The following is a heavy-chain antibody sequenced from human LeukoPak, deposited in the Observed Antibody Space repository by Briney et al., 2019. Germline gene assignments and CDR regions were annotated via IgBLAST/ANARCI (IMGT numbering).Heavy chain of an antibody. CDR1: GFTFSSYA. CDR3: AKGSPGLYYYYGMDV. CDR2: ISGSGGST. D-gene: IGHD7-27*01. V-gene: IGHV3-23*01. J-gene: IGHJ6*02. Sequence: GGSLRLSCAASGFTFSSYAMSWVRQAPGKGLEWVSAISGSGGSTYYADSVKGRFTISRDNSKNTLYLQMNILRAEDTAVYYCAKGSPGLYYYYGMDVWGQGTTVTVSS.